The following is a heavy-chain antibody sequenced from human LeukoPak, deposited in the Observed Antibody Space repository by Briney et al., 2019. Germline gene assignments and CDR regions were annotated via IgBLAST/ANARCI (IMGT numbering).Heavy chain of an antibody. J-gene: IGHJ4*02. CDR2: ISGSGGST. Sequence: PGGSLRLSCAASGFTFSSYAMSWVRQAPGKELEWVSAISGSGGSTYYADSVKGRFTISRDNSKNTLYLQMNSLRAEDTAVYYCAKEQQRYQLLFPDAPFDYWGQGTLVTVSS. CDR3: AKEQQRYQLLFPDAPFDY. CDR1: GFTFSSYA. V-gene: IGHV3-23*01. D-gene: IGHD2-2*01.